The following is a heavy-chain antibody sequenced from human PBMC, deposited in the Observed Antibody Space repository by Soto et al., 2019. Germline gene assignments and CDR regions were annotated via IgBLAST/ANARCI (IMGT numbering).Heavy chain of an antibody. CDR3: ARGVPITPGTFDY. D-gene: IGHD5-12*01. Sequence: GGSLRLSCAASGFTVSSTYMSWVRQAPGKGLEWISIIYSGGSTFYAGSVKGQFTISRDNSKNTLYLQMNSLRAEDTAVYYCARGVPITPGTFDYRGQGTLVTVSS. CDR2: IYSGGST. V-gene: IGHV3-53*01. CDR1: GFTVSSTY. J-gene: IGHJ4*02.